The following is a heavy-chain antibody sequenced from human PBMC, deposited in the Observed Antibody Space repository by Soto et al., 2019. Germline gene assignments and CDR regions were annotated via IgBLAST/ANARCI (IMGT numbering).Heavy chain of an antibody. CDR2: INHSGST. CDR1: GGSFSGYY. Sequence: SETLSLTCAVYGGSFSGYYWSWIRQPPGKGLEWIGEINHSGSTNYNPSLKSRVTISVDTSKNQFSLKLSSVTAADTAVYYCARRASLMVYAGAYGMDVWGQGTTVTVSS. J-gene: IGHJ6*02. CDR3: ARRASLMVYAGAYGMDV. V-gene: IGHV4-34*01. D-gene: IGHD2-8*01.